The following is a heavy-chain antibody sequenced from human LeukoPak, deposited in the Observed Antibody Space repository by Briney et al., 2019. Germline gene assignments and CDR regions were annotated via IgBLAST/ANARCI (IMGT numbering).Heavy chain of an antibody. D-gene: IGHD5-18*01. J-gene: IGHJ4*02. Sequence: SVKVSCKTSGYTFTDYHIHWVRQAPGQGLEWMGWINPNSGGGGANYAQKFQGRITITRDTSISTAYMELSRLRSDDTAVYYCARSGYSYDLPFDYWGQGTLVTVSS. CDR3: ARSGYSYDLPFDY. CDR1: GYTFTDYH. CDR2: INPNSGGGGA. V-gene: IGHV1-2*02.